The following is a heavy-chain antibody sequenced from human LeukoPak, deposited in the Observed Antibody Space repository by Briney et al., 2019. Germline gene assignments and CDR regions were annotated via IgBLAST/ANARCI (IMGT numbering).Heavy chain of an antibody. Sequence: ASVEVSCKASGYTFTNYGISWVRQAPGQGLEWMGWSSAYNGNTNYAQRLQGRVTMTADTSTSTAYMELRSLRSDDTAVYYCARDLREGSSSYQIPFDYWGQGTLVTVSS. CDR1: GYTFTNYG. V-gene: IGHV1-18*01. J-gene: IGHJ4*02. CDR2: SSAYNGNT. CDR3: ARDLREGSSSYQIPFDY. D-gene: IGHD6-13*01.